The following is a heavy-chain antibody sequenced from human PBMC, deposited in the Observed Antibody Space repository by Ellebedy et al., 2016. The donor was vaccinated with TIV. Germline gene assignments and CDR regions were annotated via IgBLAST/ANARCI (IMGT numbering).Heavy chain of an antibody. CDR3: ARGPVRYTQKGGFLDY. D-gene: IGHD3-16*01. J-gene: IGHJ4*02. CDR2: VYSGGNT. Sequence: GESLKISCVVSGFTFSSCWMTWVRQAPGKGLEWVSVVYSGGNTYYADSVKGRFTISRDNSKNTLSLEMNSLRVDDTAVYFCARGPVRYTQKGGFLDYWGQGTLVTVSS. CDR1: GFTFSSCW. V-gene: IGHV3-53*01.